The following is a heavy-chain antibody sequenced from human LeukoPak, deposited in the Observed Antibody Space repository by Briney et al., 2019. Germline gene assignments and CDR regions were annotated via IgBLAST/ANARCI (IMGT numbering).Heavy chain of an antibody. CDR3: ARGGYGDPFDY. CDR1: GGSISGYY. J-gene: IGHJ4*02. D-gene: IGHD4-17*01. V-gene: IGHV4-4*07. Sequence: SETLSLTCTVSGGSISGYYWSWIRHPAGKGLEWIGRVYTSGSTNYNPSLKSRVTMSIDTSKKQFSLKLRSVTAADTAVYYCARGGYGDPFDYWGQGTLVTVSS. CDR2: VYTSGST.